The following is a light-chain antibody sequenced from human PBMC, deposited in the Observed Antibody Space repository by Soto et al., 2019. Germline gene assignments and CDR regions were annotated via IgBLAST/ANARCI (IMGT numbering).Light chain of an antibody. CDR2: GAS. CDR1: QSVYTNF. J-gene: IGKJ4*01. Sequence: EIVLTQSPGTLSLSQGERATLSCRASQSVYTNFLAWYQQKPRQAPRLLIHGASNRATGIPDRFSGIGSGTNCSLPIDRLEPEDFAVYFCQQYGISPPTFGGGTKVAIK. CDR3: QQYGISPPT. V-gene: IGKV3-20*01.